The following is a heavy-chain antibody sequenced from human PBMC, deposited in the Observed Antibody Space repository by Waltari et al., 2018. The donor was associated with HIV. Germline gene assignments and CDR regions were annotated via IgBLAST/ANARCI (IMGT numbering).Heavy chain of an antibody. J-gene: IGHJ6*02. V-gene: IGHV4-34*02. D-gene: IGHD2-21*01. CDR1: GGALSDSY. Sequence: QVKLQQWGSGRLMESENLSVSCAIYGGALSDSYWTWIPRSPQKGLEWIGEVSQNGGTNYNPSLKSRVSISVDTSKNQFFLTVTSLTASDTAVYYCARGTVIAGDFRFYYYYHGMDVWGHGTTVTVSS. CDR3: ARGTVIAGDFRFYYYYHGMDV. CDR2: VSQNGGT.